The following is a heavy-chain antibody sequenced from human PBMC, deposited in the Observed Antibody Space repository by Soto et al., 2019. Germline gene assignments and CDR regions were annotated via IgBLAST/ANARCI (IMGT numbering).Heavy chain of an antibody. CDR1: GGSISSYY. CDR3: ARRGPVAGKTIFDY. D-gene: IGHD6-13*01. CDR2: SSYSGSN. Sequence: QVQLQESGPGLVKPSETLSLTCTVSGGSISSYYWSWIRQSPRKGLEWIGYSSYSGSNNYNPSLKSRVTISVDTSKNQFSLKLSSVSAADTALYYCARRGPVAGKTIFDYWGQGTLVTVSS. V-gene: IGHV4-59*08. J-gene: IGHJ4*02.